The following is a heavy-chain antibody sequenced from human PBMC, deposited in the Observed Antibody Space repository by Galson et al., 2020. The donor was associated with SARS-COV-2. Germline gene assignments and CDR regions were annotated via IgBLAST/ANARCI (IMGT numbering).Heavy chain of an antibody. Sequence: TGGSLRLSCAASGFTFSSYAMTWVRQAPGKGLEWVSLINGNGGATYHEDSVRGRFTISRDNFRNTLYLQMESLRVDDAAVYYCARGYSSSWGPPRYWCQGTLRTVSS. CDR1: GFTFSSYA. CDR2: INGNGGAT. D-gene: IGHD6-13*01. J-gene: IGHJ4*02. CDR3: ARGYSSSWGPPRY. V-gene: IGHV3-23*01.